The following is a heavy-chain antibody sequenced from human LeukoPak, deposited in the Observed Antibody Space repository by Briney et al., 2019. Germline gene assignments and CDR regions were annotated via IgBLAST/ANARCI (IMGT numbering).Heavy chain of an antibody. CDR1: GYTFTGYY. CDR3: AREDGDDIFDY. D-gene: IGHD3-10*01. CDR2: INPNSGYT. J-gene: IGHJ4*02. Sequence: ASVKVSCKASGYTFTGYYMHWLRQAPGQGPEWMGWINPNSGYTYFAQKFQDRVSMTRDTSINTAYMELSRLTSVDSAVYFCAREDGDDIFDYWGPGTLVTVSS. V-gene: IGHV1-2*02.